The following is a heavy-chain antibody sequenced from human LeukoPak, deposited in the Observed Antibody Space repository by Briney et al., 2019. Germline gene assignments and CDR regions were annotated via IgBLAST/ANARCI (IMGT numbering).Heavy chain of an antibody. CDR3: ARLYFGESFYDY. CDR2: IFSNDEK. V-gene: IGHV2-26*01. CDR1: GLSLNNARLG. D-gene: IGHD3-10*01. J-gene: IGHJ4*01. Sequence: ESGPTLVNPTETLTLTCTVSGLSLNNARLGISWIRRPPGKALEWLAHIFSNDEKSYSPSPKTRLTISKDTSKSQVVLSMTNMDPVDTGTYFCARLYFGESFYDYWGHGTLVSVSS.